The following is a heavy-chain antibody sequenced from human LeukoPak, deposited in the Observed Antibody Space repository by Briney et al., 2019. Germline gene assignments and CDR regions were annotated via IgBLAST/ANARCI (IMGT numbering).Heavy chain of an antibody. CDR2: ISNSGGST. J-gene: IGHJ4*02. D-gene: IGHD3-22*01. CDR3: ASRNYYDSSGYYLYYFDY. Sequence: PGGSLRLSCAASGFTLSNYAMSWVRQAPGKGLEWVSAISNSGGSTYYADSVRGRFTISRDNSKNTLYLQMNSLRAEDTAVYYCASRNYYDSSGYYLYYFDYWGQGTLVTVSS. CDR1: GFTLSNYA. V-gene: IGHV3-23*01.